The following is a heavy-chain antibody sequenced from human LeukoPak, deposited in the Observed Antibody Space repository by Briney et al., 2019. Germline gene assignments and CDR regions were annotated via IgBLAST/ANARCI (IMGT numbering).Heavy chain of an antibody. CDR2: IHYSGST. CDR1: GDSIIGNSYY. CDR3: ARDPGKFDY. J-gene: IGHJ4*02. Sequence: PSETLSLTCIVSGDSIIGNSYYWGWIRQPPGKGLEWIASIHYSGSTYYNPSLKSRLTISVDMSKNHFSLKLSSVTAADTAVYYCARDPGKFDYWGQGTLITVSS. V-gene: IGHV4-39*02.